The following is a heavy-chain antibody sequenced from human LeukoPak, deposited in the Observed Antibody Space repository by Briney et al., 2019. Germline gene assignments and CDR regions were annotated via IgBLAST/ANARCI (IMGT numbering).Heavy chain of an antibody. J-gene: IGHJ4*02. D-gene: IGHD6-19*01. V-gene: IGHV1-69*13. CDR2: TIPIFGTA. Sequence: SVKVSCKASGGTFSSYAISWVRQAPGQGLEWMGGTIPIFGTANYAQKFQGRVTITADESTSTAYMELSSLRSEDTAVYYCARLLAVAETGDYWGQGTLVTVSS. CDR3: ARLLAVAETGDY. CDR1: GGTFSSYA.